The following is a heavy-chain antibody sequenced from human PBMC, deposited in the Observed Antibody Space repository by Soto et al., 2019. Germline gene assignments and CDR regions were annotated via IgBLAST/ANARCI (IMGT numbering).Heavy chain of an antibody. CDR3: ASGRLGRSSKTYQFDY. CDR1: GGTFSSYA. V-gene: IGHV1-69*13. Sequence: ASVKVSCKASGGTFSSYAMSWVRQAPGEGLEWMGGIIPIFGTANYAQKFQGRVTITADESTSTAYMELSSLRSEDTAVYYCASGRLGRSSKTYQFDYWGQGTLVTVSS. D-gene: IGHD6-6*01. J-gene: IGHJ4*02. CDR2: IIPIFGTA.